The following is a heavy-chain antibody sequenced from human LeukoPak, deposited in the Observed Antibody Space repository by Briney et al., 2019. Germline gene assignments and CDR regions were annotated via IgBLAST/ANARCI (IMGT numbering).Heavy chain of an antibody. CDR1: GFTFSSYW. CDR2: IKQDGSEK. Sequence: GGSLRLSCAASGFTFSSYWMSWVRQAPGKGLEWVANIKQDGSEKYYVDSVKGRFTISRDNAKNSLYLQMNSLRAEDTAVYYCTKQLVHDNFDYWGQGTLVTVSS. CDR3: TKQLVHDNFDY. V-gene: IGHV3-7*01. D-gene: IGHD6-13*01. J-gene: IGHJ4*02.